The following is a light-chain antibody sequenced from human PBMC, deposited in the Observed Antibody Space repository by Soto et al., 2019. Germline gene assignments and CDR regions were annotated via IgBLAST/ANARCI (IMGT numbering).Light chain of an antibody. V-gene: IGKV3-20*01. CDR3: QQYGTSPQT. CDR1: QRVSSTC. Sequence: EIVLTQSAGTLSLSPGERATLSCRASQRVSSTCLAWYRQKPGQAPRLLIYGASSRATGIPDRISGSGSGTDFTLTIVRLEPEDFAVYYCQQYGTSPQTFGQGTKVEIK. CDR2: GAS. J-gene: IGKJ1*01.